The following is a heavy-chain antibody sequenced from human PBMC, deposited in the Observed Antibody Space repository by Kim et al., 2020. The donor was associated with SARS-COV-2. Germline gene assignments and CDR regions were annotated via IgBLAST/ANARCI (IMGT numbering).Heavy chain of an antibody. CDR1: GFTFSNAW. D-gene: IGHD3-22*01. V-gene: IGHV3-15*01. CDR3: TTPYDYYDSSVFDY. Sequence: GGSLRLSCAASGFTFSNAWMSWVRQAPGKGLEWVGRIKSKTDGGTTDYAAPVKGRFTISRDDSKNTLYLQMNSLKTEDTAVYYCTTPYDYYDSSVFDYWGQGTLVTVSS. J-gene: IGHJ4*02. CDR2: IKSKTDGGTT.